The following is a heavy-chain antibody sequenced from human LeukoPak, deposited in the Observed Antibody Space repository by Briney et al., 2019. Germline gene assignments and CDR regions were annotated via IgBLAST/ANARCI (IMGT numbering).Heavy chain of an antibody. J-gene: IGHJ6*02. CDR3: ARMKDYGDRFAFYYGMDV. CDR1: GESFSGYY. V-gene: IGHV4-34*01. Sequence: SETLSLTCAVYGESFSGYYWSWIRQPPGKGLEWIREINHSGSTNYNPSLKSRVTISVDTSKNQFSLKLSSVTAADTAVYYCARMKDYGDRFAFYYGMDVWGQGTTVTVSS. D-gene: IGHD4-17*01. CDR2: INHSGST.